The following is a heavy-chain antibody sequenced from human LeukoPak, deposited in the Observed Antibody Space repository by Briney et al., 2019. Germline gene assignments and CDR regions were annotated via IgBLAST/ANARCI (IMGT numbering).Heavy chain of an antibody. CDR2: ISYDGSNK. V-gene: IGHV3-30*03. J-gene: IGHJ4*02. CDR3: ARDLSGGYSYGYYFDY. CDR1: GFTFSSYG. Sequence: GGSLTLSCAASGFTFSSYGMHWVRQAPGKGLEWVAVISYDGSNKYYADSVKGRFTISRDNSKNTLYLQMNSLRAEDTAMYYCARDLSGGYSYGYYFDYWGQGTLVTVSS. D-gene: IGHD5-18*01.